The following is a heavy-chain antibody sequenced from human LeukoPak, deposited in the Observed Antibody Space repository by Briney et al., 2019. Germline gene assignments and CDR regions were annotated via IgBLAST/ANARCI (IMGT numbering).Heavy chain of an antibody. D-gene: IGHD3-3*01. CDR3: ARVKYDFWSFEENFDY. J-gene: IGHJ4*02. CDR1: GFTFSSYW. V-gene: IGHV3-7*01. CDR2: IKQDGSEK. Sequence: GSLRLSCAASGFTFSSYWMSWVRQAPGKGLEWVSNIKQDGSEKYYVDSVKGRFTISRDNAKNSLYLQMSSLRAEDTAVYYCARVKYDFWSFEENFDYWGQGTLVTVSS.